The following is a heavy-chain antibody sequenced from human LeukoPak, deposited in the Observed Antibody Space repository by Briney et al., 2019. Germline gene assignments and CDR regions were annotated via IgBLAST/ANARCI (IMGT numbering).Heavy chain of an antibody. D-gene: IGHD3-3*01. CDR3: ARTYYDFWSGYYGY. J-gene: IGHJ4*02. V-gene: IGHV4-34*01. CDR2: INHSGIT. CDR1: GGSFSGYY. Sequence: SETLSLTCGVYGGSFSGYYWTWIRQPPGKGLEWIGEINHSGITNYNPSLKSRVTISIDTSKNQFSLKLSSVTAADAAVYYCARTYYDFWSGYYGYWGQGTLVTVSS.